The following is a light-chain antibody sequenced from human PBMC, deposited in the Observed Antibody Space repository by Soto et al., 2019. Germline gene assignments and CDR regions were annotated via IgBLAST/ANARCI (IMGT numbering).Light chain of an antibody. CDR3: QQRSNWPT. V-gene: IGKV3-11*01. J-gene: IGKJ1*01. CDR1: QSVSSY. Sequence: EIVLTQSPATLSLSPGERATLSCRASQSVSSYLAWYQQKPGQAPRLLIYDASNRATGIPARFSGSGSGTDFTLTISILEAEDFAVYYCQQRSNWPTFGQGTKVEIK. CDR2: DAS.